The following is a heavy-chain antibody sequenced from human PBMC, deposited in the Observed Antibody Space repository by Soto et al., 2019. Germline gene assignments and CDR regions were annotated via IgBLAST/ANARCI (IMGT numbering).Heavy chain of an antibody. Sequence: ASVKVSCKASGYTFTDYALHWVRQAPGQRLEWMGWMNAGVGNTLYSQKFQGRITITRDTSASTAYMELNSLKSEDTAIYYCARDTGYTFGWLYYWGPGTLVTVSS. D-gene: IGHD3-16*01. J-gene: IGHJ4*02. CDR1: GYTFTDYA. V-gene: IGHV1-3*01. CDR3: ARDTGYTFGWLYY. CDR2: MNAGVGNT.